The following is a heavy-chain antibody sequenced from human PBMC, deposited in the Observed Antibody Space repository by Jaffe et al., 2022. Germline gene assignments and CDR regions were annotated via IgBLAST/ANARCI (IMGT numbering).Heavy chain of an antibody. CDR2: ISWNSGSI. CDR3: AKDCRSLVLCAFDI. V-gene: IGHV3-9*01. D-gene: IGHD3-16*01. CDR1: GFTFDDYA. Sequence: EVQLVESGGGLVQPGRSLRLSCAASGFTFDDYAMHWVRQAPGKGLEWVSGISWNSGSIGYADSVKGRFTISRDNAKNSLYLQMNSLRAEDTALYYCAKDCRSLVLCAFDIWGQGTMVTVSS. J-gene: IGHJ3*02.